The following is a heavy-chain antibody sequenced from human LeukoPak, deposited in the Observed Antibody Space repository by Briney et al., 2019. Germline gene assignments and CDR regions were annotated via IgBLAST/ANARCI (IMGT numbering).Heavy chain of an antibody. CDR2: INAGSGNT. V-gene: IGHV1-3*01. CDR3: ARTPHHYVGYYYYYYGMDV. CDR1: GYTFTSYA. Sequence: ASVKVSCKASGYTFTSYAMHWVRQAPGQRLEWMGWINAGSGNTKYSQKFQGRVTITRDTSASTAYMELSSLRSEDTAVYYCARTPHHYVGYYYYYYGMDVWGQGTTVTVSS. D-gene: IGHD3-16*01. J-gene: IGHJ6*02.